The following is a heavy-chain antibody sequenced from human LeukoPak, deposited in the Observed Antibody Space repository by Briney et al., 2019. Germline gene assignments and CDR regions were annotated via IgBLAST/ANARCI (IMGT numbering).Heavy chain of an antibody. CDR1: GFTFSSYG. V-gene: IGHV3-33*06. J-gene: IGHJ4*02. CDR2: IWYDGSNK. Sequence: PGGALRLSCAASGFTFSSYGMHWVRQAPGKGLEGVAVIWYDGSNKYYADSVKGGFTISRDNSKNTLYLQMNSLRAEDTAVYYCAKDLGPNSSSWYYFDYWGQGTLVTVSS. CDR3: AKDLGPNSSSWYYFDY. D-gene: IGHD6-13*01.